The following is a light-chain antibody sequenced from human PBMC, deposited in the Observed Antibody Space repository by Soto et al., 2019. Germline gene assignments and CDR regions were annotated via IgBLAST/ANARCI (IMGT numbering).Light chain of an antibody. CDR1: QSVNNF. CDR3: QQRSNWPIT. Sequence: EIVLTHSPATLSLSPGERATLSCSSSQSVNNFLAWYQQKPGQAPRLLIYDASKRATGIPARFSGSGSGTDFTLTISSLEPEDFAIYYCQQRSNWPITFGQGTRLEI. J-gene: IGKJ5*01. CDR2: DAS. V-gene: IGKV3-11*01.